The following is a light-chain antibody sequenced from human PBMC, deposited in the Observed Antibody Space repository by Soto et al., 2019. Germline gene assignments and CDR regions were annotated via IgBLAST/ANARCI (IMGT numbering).Light chain of an antibody. V-gene: IGLV2-14*01. J-gene: IGLJ3*02. CDR3: SSYTSSSGWV. CDR2: DVS. CDR1: SSDVGGYNY. Sequence: QSALTQPASVSGSPGQSITISCTGTSSDVGGYNYVSWYQQHPGKAPKLMIYDVSNRPSGVSNRFSGSKSGNTASLTISGLHAEDEADYYCSSYTSSSGWVFGGGTKLTVL.